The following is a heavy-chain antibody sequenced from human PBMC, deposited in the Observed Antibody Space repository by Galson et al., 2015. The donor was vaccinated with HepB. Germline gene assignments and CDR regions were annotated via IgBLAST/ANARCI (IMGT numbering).Heavy chain of an antibody. D-gene: IGHD3-3*01. CDR2: IYYSGST. J-gene: IGHJ5*02. CDR3: ARDREEGYDFWSGHDP. CDR1: GGSISSGDYY. V-gene: IGHV4-30-4*01. Sequence: LSLTCTVSGGSISSGDYYWSWIRQPPGKGLEWIGYIYYSGSTYYNPSLKSRVTISVDTSKNQFSLKLSSVTAADTAVYYCARDREEGYDFWSGHDPWGQGTLVTVSS.